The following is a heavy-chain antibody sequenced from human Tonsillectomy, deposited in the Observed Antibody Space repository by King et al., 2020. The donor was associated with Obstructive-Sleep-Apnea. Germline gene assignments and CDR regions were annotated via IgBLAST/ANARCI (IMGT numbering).Heavy chain of an antibody. V-gene: IGHV3-48*04. J-gene: IGHJ6*02. CDR1: GFTFSSYS. CDR3: ARDSGYSYGASYYYYGMDV. CDR2: ISSSSSTI. Sequence: VQLVESGGGLVQPGGSLRLSCAASGFTFSSYSMNWVRQSPGKGLEWFSYISSSSSTIYYADSVKGRFTISRDNARNSLYLQMNSLRAEDTVVFYCARDSGYSYGASYYYYGMDVWGQGTTVTVSS. D-gene: IGHD5-18*01.